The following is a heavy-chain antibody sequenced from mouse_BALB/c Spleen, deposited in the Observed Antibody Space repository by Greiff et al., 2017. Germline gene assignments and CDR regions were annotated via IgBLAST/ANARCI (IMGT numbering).Heavy chain of an antibody. CDR2: ISYSGST. D-gene: IGHD1-1*01. CDR1: GYSITSDYA. Sequence: VQLQQSGPGLVKPSQSLSLTCTVTGYSITSDYAWNWIRQFPGNKLEWMGYISYSGSTSYNPSLKSRISITRDTSKNQFFLQLNSVTTEDTATYYCAREHYYGSSYFAYWGQGTLVTVSA. V-gene: IGHV3-2*02. CDR3: AREHYYGSSYFAY. J-gene: IGHJ3*01.